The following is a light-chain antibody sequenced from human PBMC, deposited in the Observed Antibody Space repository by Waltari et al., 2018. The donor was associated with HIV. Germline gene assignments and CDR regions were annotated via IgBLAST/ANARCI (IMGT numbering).Light chain of an antibody. CDR3: SSYTGHIAL. CDR2: DVN. CDR1: NNDVGSFTY. J-gene: IGLJ2*01. V-gene: IGLV2-14*03. Sequence: QSALTQPASVSGSPGQSITISCTRTNNDVGSFTYVSWYQQHPGKTPNVIIYDVNTRPSGVSDRFSGSKSGNTASLTISGLQIEDEADYYCSSYTGHIALFGGGTKLTVL.